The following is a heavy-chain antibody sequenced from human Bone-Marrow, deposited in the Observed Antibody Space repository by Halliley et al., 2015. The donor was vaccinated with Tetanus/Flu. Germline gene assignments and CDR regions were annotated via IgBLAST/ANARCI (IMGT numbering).Heavy chain of an antibody. CDR2: ISYSGSA. CDR3: ARGPTVTARGNWFDP. Sequence: TLSLTCTVSGGSISSGNFYWSWIRQHPGKGLEWIGYISYSGSAYSKLSLESRVSISLDTSKNQFSLKMNSVTAADTAVYYCARGPTVTARGNWFDPWGQGTLVIVSS. CDR1: GGSISSGNFY. J-gene: IGHJ5*02. V-gene: IGHV4-31*03. D-gene: IGHD4-17*01.